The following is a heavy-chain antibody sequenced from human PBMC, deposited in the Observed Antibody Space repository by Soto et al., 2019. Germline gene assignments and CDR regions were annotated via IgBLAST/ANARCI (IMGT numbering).Heavy chain of an antibody. D-gene: IGHD3-16*02. J-gene: IGHJ3*02. CDR1: GGTFSSYT. CDR2: IIPILGIA. Sequence: QVQLVQSGAEVKKPGASVKVSCKASGGTFSSYTISWVRQAPGQGLEWMGRIIPILGIANYAEKFQGRVTITADKSTSTAPLELSRLRYEDTAVYYCSRRWLGQLSARDDAFDIWGQGTMVTVSS. CDR3: SRRWLGQLSARDDAFDI. V-gene: IGHV1-69*02.